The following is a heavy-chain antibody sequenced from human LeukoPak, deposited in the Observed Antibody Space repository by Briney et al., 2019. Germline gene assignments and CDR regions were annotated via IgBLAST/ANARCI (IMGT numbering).Heavy chain of an antibody. J-gene: IGHJ4*02. CDR1: GGSFSSGSYY. V-gene: IGHV4-61*01. Sequence: SETLSLTCTVSGGSFSSGSYYWSWIRQPPGKGLEWIGYIYYSGSTNYNPSLKSRVTISVDTSKNQFSLKLSSVTAADTAVYYCARGNYSSGTFDYWGQGTLVTVSS. D-gene: IGHD6-19*01. CDR2: IYYSGST. CDR3: ARGNYSSGTFDY.